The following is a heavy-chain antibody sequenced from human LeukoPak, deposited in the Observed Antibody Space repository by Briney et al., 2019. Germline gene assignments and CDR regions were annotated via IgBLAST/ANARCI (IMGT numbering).Heavy chain of an antibody. CDR2: IYYSGST. J-gene: IGHJ5*02. D-gene: IGHD2-2*01. V-gene: IGHV4-59*12. Sequence: PSETLSLTCTVSGGSISSYYWSWIRQPPGKGLEWIGYIYYSGSTNYNPSLKSRVTISLDTSKNQFSLKLSSVTAADTAVYYCARDCTSASCTPFDPWGQGTLVTVSS. CDR3: ARDCTSASCTPFDP. CDR1: GGSISSYY.